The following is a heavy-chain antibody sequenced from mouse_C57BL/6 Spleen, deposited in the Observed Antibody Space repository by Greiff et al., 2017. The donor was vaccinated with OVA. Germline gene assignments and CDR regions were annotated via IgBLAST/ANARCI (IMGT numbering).Heavy chain of an antibody. CDR3: ARDYDEGDYYAMDY. CDR2: IWTGGGT. CDR1: GFSLTSYA. V-gene: IGHV2-9-1*01. D-gene: IGHD2-4*01. Sequence: VQLVESGPGLVAPSQSLSITCTVSGFSLTSYAISWVRQPPGKGLEWLGVIWTGGGTNYNSALKSRLSLSKDNSKSQVFLKMNSLQTDDTARYYCARDYDEGDYYAMDYWGQGTSVTVSS. J-gene: IGHJ4*01.